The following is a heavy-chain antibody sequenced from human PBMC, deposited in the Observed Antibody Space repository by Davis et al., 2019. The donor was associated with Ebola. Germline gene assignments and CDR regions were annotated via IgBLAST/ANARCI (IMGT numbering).Heavy chain of an antibody. CDR1: GYTFTGYY. CDR3: AKTVVVPNWFDP. CDR2: INPNSGGT. J-gene: IGHJ5*02. V-gene: IGHV1-2*06. D-gene: IGHD3-22*01. Sequence: ASVKVSCKASGYTFTGYYMHWVRQAPGQGLEWMGRINPNSGGTNYAQKFQGRVTMTRDTSISTAYMELSRLRSDDKAVYYCAKTVVVPNWFDPWGQGTLVTVSS.